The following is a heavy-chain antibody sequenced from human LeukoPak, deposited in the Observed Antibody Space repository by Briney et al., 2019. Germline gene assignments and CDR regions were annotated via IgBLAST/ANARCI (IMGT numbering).Heavy chain of an antibody. CDR1: GFTFSSYG. D-gene: IGHD5-24*01. J-gene: IGHJ3*02. CDR3: ARAGGDGYNYDAFDI. Sequence: GRSLRLSCAASGFTFSSYGMHWVRQAPGKGLEWVAVIWYDGSNKYYADSVKGRFTISRDNSKSTLYLQMNSLRAADTAVYYCARAGGDGYNYDAFDIWGQGTMVTVSS. CDR2: IWYDGSNK. V-gene: IGHV3-33*01.